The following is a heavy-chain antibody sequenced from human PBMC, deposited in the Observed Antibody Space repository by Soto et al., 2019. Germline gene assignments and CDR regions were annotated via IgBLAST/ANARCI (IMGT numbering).Heavy chain of an antibody. CDR1: GGSISSYY. Sequence: SETLSLTCTVSGGSISSYYWTWIRQPPGKGLEWIGFMYNSGSTHYNPSLKSRVTISLDTSKNQFSLNLSSVTAADTAVYYCARNGGGFLAYMDVWGQGTTVTVSS. V-gene: IGHV4-59*12. J-gene: IGHJ6*02. CDR2: MYNSGST. D-gene: IGHD3-16*01. CDR3: ARNGGGFLAYMDV.